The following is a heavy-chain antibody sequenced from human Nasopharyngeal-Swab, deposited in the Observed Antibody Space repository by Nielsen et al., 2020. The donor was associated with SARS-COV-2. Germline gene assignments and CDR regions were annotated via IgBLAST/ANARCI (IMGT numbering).Heavy chain of an antibody. CDR2: ISWNSGSI. V-gene: IGHV3-9*01. D-gene: IGHD3-10*01. J-gene: IGHJ4*02. CDR1: GFTFDEYA. Sequence: GGSLRLSCAASGFTFDEYAMHWVRQAPGKGLEWVSGISWNSGSIGYADSVKGRFTISRDNAKNSLYLQMNSLRAEDTALYYCAKLPPSAGDYYGSGSLPEVWGQGTLVTVSS. CDR3: AKLPPSAGDYYGSGSLPEV.